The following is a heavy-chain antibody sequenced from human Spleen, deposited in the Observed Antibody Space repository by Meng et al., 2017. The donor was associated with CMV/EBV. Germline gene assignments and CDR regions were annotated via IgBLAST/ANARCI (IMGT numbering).Heavy chain of an antibody. J-gene: IGHJ6*02. CDR3: ARLRDGYYHYYGMDV. CDR2: VNSSGST. CDR1: GGSVTSHS. Sequence: GSLRLSCHVSGGSVTSHSWTLIRQPPGKGLEWIGYVNSSGSTNYNPSLKSRVTISLDTSKHQFSLKLSSVTAADTAVYYCARLRDGYYHYYGMDVWGQGTTVTVSS. V-gene: IGHV4-59*02. D-gene: IGHD4-17*01.